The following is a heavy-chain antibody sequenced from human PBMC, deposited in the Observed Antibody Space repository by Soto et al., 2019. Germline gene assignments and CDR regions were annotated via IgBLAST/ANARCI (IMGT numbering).Heavy chain of an antibody. CDR2: IYHSGST. Sequence: SETLSPTCAVSGGSISSSNWWSWVRQPPGKGLEWIGEIYHSGSTNYNPSLKSRVTISVDKSKNQFSLKLSSVTAADTAVYYCARDRVAVAGRIPFDYWGQGTLVTVSS. CDR1: GGSISSSNW. J-gene: IGHJ4*02. V-gene: IGHV4-4*02. CDR3: ARDRVAVAGRIPFDY. D-gene: IGHD6-19*01.